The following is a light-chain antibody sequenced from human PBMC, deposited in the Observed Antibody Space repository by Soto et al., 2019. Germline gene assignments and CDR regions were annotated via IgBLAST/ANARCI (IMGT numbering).Light chain of an antibody. CDR2: GNS. Sequence: QSALTHPPSLFGAPVQRGTISSTGSSSNIWANSDVHWDQQLAGAAPKLLISGNSNRPPGVSDRFSGSKSGTSASLAITGLQGEDEADYYCQSYDSRLSGFDVFGTGTKVPVL. J-gene: IGLJ1*01. CDR1: SSNIWANSD. CDR3: QSYDSRLSGFDV. V-gene: IGLV1-40*01.